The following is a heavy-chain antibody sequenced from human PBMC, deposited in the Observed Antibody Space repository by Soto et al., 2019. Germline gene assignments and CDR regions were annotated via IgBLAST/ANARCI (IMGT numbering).Heavy chain of an antibody. CDR2: IWYDGSNK. V-gene: IGHV3-33*01. Sequence: QVQLVESGGGVAQPGRSLXLSCTVSGFTFSGHAMHWVRQAPGKGLEWVTQIWYDGSNKYYAESVKGRFTISRDNSKNTLYLQMNSLRVEDTAVYYCARDGQGLAPYALDVWGQGTSVTVSS. CDR1: GFTFSGHA. CDR3: ARDGQGLAPYALDV. J-gene: IGHJ6*02. D-gene: IGHD6-19*01.